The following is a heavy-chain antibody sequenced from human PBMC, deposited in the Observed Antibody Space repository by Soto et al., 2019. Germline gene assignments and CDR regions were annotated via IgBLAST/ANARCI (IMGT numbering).Heavy chain of an antibody. Sequence: LRLSCAASGFTFSSYWMSWVRQAPGKGLEWVANIKQDGSEKYYVDSVKGRFTISRDNAKNSLYLQMNSLRAEDTAVYYCARVKTYYYDSSGSRGWFQHWGQGTLVTVSS. D-gene: IGHD3-22*01. CDR3: ARVKTYYYDSSGSRGWFQH. J-gene: IGHJ1*01. V-gene: IGHV3-7*05. CDR2: IKQDGSEK. CDR1: GFTFSSYW.